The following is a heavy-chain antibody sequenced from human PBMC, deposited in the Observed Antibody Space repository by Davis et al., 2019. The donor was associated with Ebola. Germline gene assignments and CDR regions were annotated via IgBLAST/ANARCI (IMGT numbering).Heavy chain of an antibody. CDR1: GYTLTNYG. V-gene: IGHV1-46*01. D-gene: IGHD3-9*01. J-gene: IGHJ4*02. CDR2: INPSGGST. CDR3: ARSYPINGAGIHYDILTGSDFDY. Sequence: ASVKVSCKASGYTLTNYGISWVRQAPGQGLEWMGIINPSGGSTSYAQKFQGRVTMTRDTSTSTVYMELSSLRSEDTAVYYCARSYPINGAGIHYDILTGSDFDYWGQGTLVTVSS.